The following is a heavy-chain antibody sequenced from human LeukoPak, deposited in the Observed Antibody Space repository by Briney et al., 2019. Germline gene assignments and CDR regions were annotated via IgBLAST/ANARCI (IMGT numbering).Heavy chain of an antibody. V-gene: IGHV4-39*01. Sequence: SETLSLTCTVSGGSISSSSYYWGWIRQPPGKGPEWIGSIYYSGSTYYNPSLKSRVTISVDTSKNQFSLKLSSVTAADTAVYYCARLTDCSSTSCYYYYGMDVWGQGTTVTVSS. CDR2: IYYSGST. CDR1: GGSISSSSYY. D-gene: IGHD2-2*01. J-gene: IGHJ6*02. CDR3: ARLTDCSSTSCYYYYGMDV.